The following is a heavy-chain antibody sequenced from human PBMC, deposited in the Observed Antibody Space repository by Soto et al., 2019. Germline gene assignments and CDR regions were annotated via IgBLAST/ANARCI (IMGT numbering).Heavy chain of an antibody. CDR1: GYTFTSYA. V-gene: IGHV1-3*01. D-gene: IGHD6-13*01. J-gene: IGHJ4*02. CDR3: ARAPSWYNFDH. Sequence: ASVKVSCKASGYTFTSYAMHWVRQAPGQRLEWMVWINAGNGNTKYSQKFQGRVTITRDTSASTAYMELSSLRSEDTAVYYCARAPSWYNFDHWGQGTLVTVSS. CDR2: INAGNGNT.